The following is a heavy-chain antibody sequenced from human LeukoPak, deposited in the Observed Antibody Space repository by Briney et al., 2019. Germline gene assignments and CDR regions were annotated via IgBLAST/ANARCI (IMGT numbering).Heavy chain of an antibody. V-gene: IGHV4-34*01. J-gene: IGHJ6*03. CDR3: ARRRWYLYYYYYYYMDV. CDR1: GGSFSGYY. Sequence: SETLSLTCAVYGGSFSGYYWSWIRQPPGKGLEWIGEINHSGSTNYNPSLKSRVTISVDTSKNQFSLKLSSVTAADTAVYYCARRRWYLYYYYYYYMDVWGKGTTVTVSS. D-gene: IGHD4-23*01. CDR2: INHSGST.